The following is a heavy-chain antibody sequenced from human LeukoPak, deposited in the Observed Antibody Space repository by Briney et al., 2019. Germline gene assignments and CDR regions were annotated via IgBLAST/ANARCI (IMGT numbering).Heavy chain of an antibody. D-gene: IGHD1-14*01. CDR2: IIPILGIA. V-gene: IGHV1-69*04. CDR3: AGETRPGPDAFDI. Sequence: ASVKVSCKASGGTFSSYAISWVRQAPGQGLEWMGRIIPILGIANYAQKFQGRVTITADKSTSTAYMELSSLRSEDTAVYYCAGETRPGPDAFDIWGQGTMVTVSS. J-gene: IGHJ3*02. CDR1: GGTFSSYA.